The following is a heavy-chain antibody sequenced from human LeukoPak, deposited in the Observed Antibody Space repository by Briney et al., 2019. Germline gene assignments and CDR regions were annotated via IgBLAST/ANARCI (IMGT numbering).Heavy chain of an antibody. D-gene: IGHD5-12*01. Sequence: LGESLKISCKGSGYSFTSYWIGWVRQMPGKGLEWMGIIYPGDSDTRYSPSFQGQVTISADKSISTAYLQWSSLKASDTAMYYCARQGATIWGYYYYGMDVWGQGTTVTVSS. CDR1: GYSFTSYW. CDR2: IYPGDSDT. J-gene: IGHJ6*02. CDR3: ARQGATIWGYYYYGMDV. V-gene: IGHV5-51*01.